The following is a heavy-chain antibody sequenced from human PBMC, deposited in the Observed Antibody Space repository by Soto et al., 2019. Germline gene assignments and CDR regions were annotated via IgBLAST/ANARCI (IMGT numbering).Heavy chain of an antibody. V-gene: IGHV5-51*01. CDR1: GYSFTSYW. CDR2: IYPGDTDT. J-gene: IGHJ6*02. Sequence: EVQLVQSGAEVKKPGESLKISCKGSGYSFTSYWIGWVRQMPGEGLEWMGIIYPGDTDTRYSPSFQGQVTISADKSISTAYLKWSGLKASATAMYYCARYPAAALSGLTTYYGMDVWGQGTTVTVSS. D-gene: IGHD4-4*01. CDR3: ARYPAAALSGLTTYYGMDV.